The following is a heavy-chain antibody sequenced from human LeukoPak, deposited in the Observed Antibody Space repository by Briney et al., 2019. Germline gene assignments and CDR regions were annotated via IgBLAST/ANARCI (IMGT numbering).Heavy chain of an antibody. V-gene: IGHV4-39*07. CDR1: GGSISSSSYY. J-gene: IGHJ4*02. CDR3: ARLAPGIAVAGRDY. Sequence: SETLSLTCTVSGGSISSSSYYWGWIRQPPGKGLEWIGSIYYSGSTYYNPSLKSRVTISVDTSKNQFSLKLSSVTAADTAVYYCARLAPGIAVAGRDYWGQGTLVTVSS. CDR2: IYYSGST. D-gene: IGHD6-19*01.